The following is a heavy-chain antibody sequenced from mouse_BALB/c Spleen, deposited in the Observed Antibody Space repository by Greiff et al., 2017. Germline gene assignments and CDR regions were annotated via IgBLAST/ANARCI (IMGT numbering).Heavy chain of an antibody. V-gene: IGHV1-26*01. CDR2: INPNNGDT. CDR3: ASQGDYRYDRGGPFAY. D-gene: IGHD2-14*01. Sequence: EVQLQQSGPELVKPGASVKMSCKASGYTFTDYYMKWVKQSHGKSLEWIGDINPNNGDTFYNQEFKGKATLTVDKSSSTAYMQLNSLTSEDSAVYYCASQGDYRYDRGGPFAYWGQGTLVTVSA. J-gene: IGHJ3*01. CDR1: GYTFTDYY.